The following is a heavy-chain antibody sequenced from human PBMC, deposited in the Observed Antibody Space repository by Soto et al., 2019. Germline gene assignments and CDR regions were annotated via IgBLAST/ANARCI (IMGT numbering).Heavy chain of an antibody. V-gene: IGHV1-69*10. D-gene: IGHD5-12*01. CDR2: INPILGIP. Sequence: QVQLVQSGAEVKKPGSSVKVSCKASGATYSNSAISWVRQAPGQGLEWMGGINPILGIPDYAHKFQGRVTITADESTNTLYMDLGSLRSEDTALYFCARGGVDVVATSAFDYWGQGTLVTVSS. CDR1: GATYSNSA. CDR3: ARGGVDVVATSAFDY. J-gene: IGHJ4*02.